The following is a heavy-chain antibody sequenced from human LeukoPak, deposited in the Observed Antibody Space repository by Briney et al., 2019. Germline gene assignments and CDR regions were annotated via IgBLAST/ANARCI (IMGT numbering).Heavy chain of an antibody. Sequence: SETLSLTCGVSGGSVSSSLYHWGWLRQPPGKGLERIGNVFHNGNAYYSPSPQSRVAISVDTSKNQLSLKLTSVTAADTAVYFCTRQIVGTSWNYYYSYMDVWGKGTSVTVSS. V-gene: IGHV4-39*01. CDR3: TRQIVGTSWNYYYSYMDV. J-gene: IGHJ6*03. CDR1: GGSVSSSLYH. D-gene: IGHD1-1*01. CDR2: VFHNGNA.